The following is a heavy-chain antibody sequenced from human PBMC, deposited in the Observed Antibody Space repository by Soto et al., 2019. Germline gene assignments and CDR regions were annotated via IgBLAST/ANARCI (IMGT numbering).Heavy chain of an antibody. V-gene: IGHV3-30*18. D-gene: IGHD3-22*01. CDR3: AKPVDYYDSSGYYPYLDY. CDR2: ISYDGSNK. CDR1: GFTFSSYG. J-gene: IGHJ4*02. Sequence: GGSLRLSCAASGFTFSSYGMHWVRQAPGKGLEWVAVISYDGSNKYHADSVKGRFTISRDNSKNTLYLQMNSLRAEDTAVYYCAKPVDYYDSSGYYPYLDYWGQGT.